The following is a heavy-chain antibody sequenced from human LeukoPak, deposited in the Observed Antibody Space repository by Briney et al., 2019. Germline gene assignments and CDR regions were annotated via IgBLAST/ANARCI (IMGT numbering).Heavy chain of an antibody. J-gene: IGHJ3*02. V-gene: IGHV4-61*09. Sequence: SETLSLTCTVSGGSISSGSYYWSWIRQPAGKGLEWIGHIYTSGSTNYNPSLKSRVTISIDTSKNQFYLKLSSVTAADTALYYCARGSSGSYSLDAFDIWGQGTMVTVSS. CDR1: GGSISSGSYY. CDR2: IYTSGST. D-gene: IGHD1-26*01. CDR3: ARGSSGSYSLDAFDI.